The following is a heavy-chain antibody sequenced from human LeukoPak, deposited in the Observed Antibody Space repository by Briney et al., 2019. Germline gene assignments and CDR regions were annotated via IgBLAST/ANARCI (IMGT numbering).Heavy chain of an antibody. CDR2: MYHSGTT. CDR1: GYSIRSGYY. D-gene: IGHD3-10*01. J-gene: IGHJ4*02. CDR3: ARVLDYYGSGTRDFDY. Sequence: PSETLSLTCTVSGYSIRSGYYLGWIRQPPGKGLEWIGSMYHSGTTSYNPSLKSRVTMAVDTSKNQFSLELSSVTAADTAVYYCARVLDYYGSGTRDFDYWGQGTLVTVSS. V-gene: IGHV4-38-2*02.